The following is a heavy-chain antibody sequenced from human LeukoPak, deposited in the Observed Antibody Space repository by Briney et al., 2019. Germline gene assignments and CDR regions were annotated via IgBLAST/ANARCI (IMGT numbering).Heavy chain of an antibody. CDR2: IYYSGST. Sequence: SETLSLTCSVSGGSISSYYWSWIRQPPGKGLEGIGYIYYSGSTNYNPSLKSRVTTSVDTSKNQFSLKLSSVTAADTAVYYCARAGYYYDSSGYWDYWGLGTLVTVSS. J-gene: IGHJ4*02. CDR3: ARAGYYYDSSGYWDY. V-gene: IGHV4-59*01. CDR1: GGSISSYY. D-gene: IGHD3-22*01.